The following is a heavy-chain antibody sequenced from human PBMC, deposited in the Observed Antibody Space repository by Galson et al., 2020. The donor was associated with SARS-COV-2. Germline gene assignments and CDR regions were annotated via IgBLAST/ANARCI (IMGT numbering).Heavy chain of an antibody. J-gene: IGHJ3*02. CDR2: INPGNDNT. V-gene: IGHV1-3*01. D-gene: IGHD3-10*01. CDR3: ARDQGSGSYDDVFDI. CDR1: GYTFTMFA. Sequence: ASVKVSCKASGYTFTMFAIHWVRQAPGQRPEWMGWINPGNDNTKYSQNFQGRVTIRTATSASTVYLELSSLRSEDTAVYYCARDQGSGSYDDVFDIWGQGPMVTVS.